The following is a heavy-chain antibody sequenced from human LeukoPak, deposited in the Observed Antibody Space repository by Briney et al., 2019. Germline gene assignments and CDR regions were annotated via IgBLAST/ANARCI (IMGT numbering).Heavy chain of an antibody. CDR1: GFTFDDYA. J-gene: IGHJ4*02. D-gene: IGHD1-26*01. Sequence: PGRSLRLSCAASGFTFDDYAMHWVRQAPGKGLEWVSGISWNSGSIGYADSVKGRFTISRDNAKNSLYLQMNSLRAEDTALYYCAKSAEATPIYYSDYWGQGTLVTVSS. CDR2: ISWNSGSI. CDR3: AKSAEATPIYYSDY. V-gene: IGHV3-9*01.